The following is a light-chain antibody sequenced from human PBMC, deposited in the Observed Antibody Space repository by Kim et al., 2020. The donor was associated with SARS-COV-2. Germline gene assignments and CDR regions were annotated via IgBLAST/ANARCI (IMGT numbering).Light chain of an antibody. Sequence: APGKTASITCGGKNIGSKNVHWYQQKPGQAPVMVIYNDSDRPSGIPERFSGSNSGNTATLTINRGEAGDEADYYCQVWDSSSDHWVFGGGTKLTVL. CDR2: NDS. V-gene: IGLV3-21*04. J-gene: IGLJ3*02. CDR3: QVWDSSSDHWV. CDR1: NIGSKN.